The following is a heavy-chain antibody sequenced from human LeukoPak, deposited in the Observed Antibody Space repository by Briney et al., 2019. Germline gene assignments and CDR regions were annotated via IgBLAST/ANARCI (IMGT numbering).Heavy chain of an antibody. V-gene: IGHV1-69*06. J-gene: IGHJ4*02. CDR3: ARDRPIYCSGGSCYLFDY. CDR2: IIPIFGTA. Sequence: SVKVSCKASGGTFSSYAISWVRQAPGQGLEWMGGIIPIFGTANYAQKSQGRVTITADKSTSTAYMELSSLRSEDTAVYYCARDRPIYCSGGSCYLFDYWGQGTLVTVSS. D-gene: IGHD2-15*01. CDR1: GGTFSSYA.